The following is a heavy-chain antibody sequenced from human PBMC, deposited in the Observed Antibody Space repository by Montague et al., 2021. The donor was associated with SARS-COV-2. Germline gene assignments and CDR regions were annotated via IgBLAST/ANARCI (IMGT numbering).Heavy chain of an antibody. CDR2: IYHSGST. V-gene: IGHV4-4*02. Sequence: SETLSLTCAVSGGSISSSNWWSWVRQPPGKGLEWIGGIYHSGSTNYNPSLKSRVTISVDKSKNQFSLKLSSVTAADTAVYYCASARITMIVVVDAFDIWGQGTMVTVSS. J-gene: IGHJ3*02. CDR3: ASARITMIVVVDAFDI. CDR1: GGSISSSNW. D-gene: IGHD3-22*01.